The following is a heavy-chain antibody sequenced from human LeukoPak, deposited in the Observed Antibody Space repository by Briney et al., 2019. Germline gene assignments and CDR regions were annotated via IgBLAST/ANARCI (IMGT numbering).Heavy chain of an antibody. V-gene: IGHV3-30*01. CDR3: ARGLNYDILTGYSS. J-gene: IGHJ5*02. CDR1: GFTFSNYA. CDR2: ISYDGSNK. D-gene: IGHD3-9*01. Sequence: GGSLRLSCAASGFTFSNYAMHWVRQAPGKGLEWVAVISYDGSNKYYADSVKGRFTIPGDNSKNTLYLQVNSLGAEDTAVYYCARGLNYDILTGYSSWGQGALVTVSS.